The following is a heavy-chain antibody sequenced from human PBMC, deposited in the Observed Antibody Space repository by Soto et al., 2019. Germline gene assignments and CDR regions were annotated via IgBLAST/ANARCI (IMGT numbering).Heavy chain of an antibody. D-gene: IGHD6-13*01. Sequence: EVQLVESGGGLVKPGGSLRLSCAASGFTFSSYSMNWVRPAPGKGLEWVSSISSSSSYIYYADSVKGRFTISRDNAKNSLYLQMNSLRAEDTAVYYCARDATGGSSWDGYFDYWGQGTLVTVSS. CDR3: ARDATGGSSWDGYFDY. CDR1: GFTFSSYS. V-gene: IGHV3-21*01. CDR2: ISSSSSYI. J-gene: IGHJ4*02.